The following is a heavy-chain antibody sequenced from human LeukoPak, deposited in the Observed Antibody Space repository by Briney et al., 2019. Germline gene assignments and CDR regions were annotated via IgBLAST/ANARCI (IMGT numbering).Heavy chain of an antibody. CDR3: ARGAKYYYGSGSYLFDY. V-gene: IGHV4-30-4*01. CDR2: IYYSGST. Sequence: SETLSLTCTVSGGSISSYYWSWIRQPPGKGLEWIGYIYYSGSTYYNPSLKSRVTISVDTSKNQFSLKLSSVTAADTAVYYCARGAKYYYGSGSYLFDYWGQGTLVTVSS. CDR1: GGSISSYY. D-gene: IGHD3-10*01. J-gene: IGHJ4*02.